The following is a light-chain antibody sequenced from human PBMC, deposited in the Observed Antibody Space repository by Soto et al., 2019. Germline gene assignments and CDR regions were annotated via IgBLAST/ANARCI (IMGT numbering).Light chain of an antibody. J-gene: IGLJ2*01. CDR1: SSNIGSHT. V-gene: IGLV1-44*01. CDR3: AAWDDSLNGVV. CDR2: NTY. Sequence: QSVLTQPPSASGTPGQRVTISCSGSSSNIGSHTVNCYQQLPGTAPRLLIYNTYYRPSGVPDRFSGSKSGTSASLAISGLQSEDEADYYCAAWDDSLNGVVFGGGTQLTVL.